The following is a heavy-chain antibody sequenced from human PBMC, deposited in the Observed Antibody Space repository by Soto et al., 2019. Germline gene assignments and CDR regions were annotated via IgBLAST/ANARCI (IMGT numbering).Heavy chain of an antibody. Sequence: QVQLQESGPGLVKPSETLSLTCTVSGGSISTYYWSWIRQPPGKGLEWIGYIYYSGNTNYNPSLKSRVTISLDTSKNQFSLKLSSVTAADTAVYYCARIQYPTPWYYFDYWGQGTLVTVSS. D-gene: IGHD4-4*01. CDR1: GGSISTYY. CDR3: ARIQYPTPWYYFDY. V-gene: IGHV4-59*01. J-gene: IGHJ4*02. CDR2: IYYSGNT.